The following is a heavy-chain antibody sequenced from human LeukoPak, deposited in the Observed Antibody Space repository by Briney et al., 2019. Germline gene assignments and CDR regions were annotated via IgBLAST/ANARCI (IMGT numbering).Heavy chain of an antibody. D-gene: IGHD6-6*01. CDR2: INPNSSGT. Sequence: ASVKVSCKASGYTFTGYYMHWVRQAPGQGLEWMGWINPNSSGTNYAQKFQGRVTMTRDTSISTAYMELSRLRSDDTAVYYCARDLGLGSSSPYYYMDVWGKGTTVTVSS. J-gene: IGHJ6*03. V-gene: IGHV1-2*02. CDR1: GYTFTGYY. CDR3: ARDLGLGSSSPYYYMDV.